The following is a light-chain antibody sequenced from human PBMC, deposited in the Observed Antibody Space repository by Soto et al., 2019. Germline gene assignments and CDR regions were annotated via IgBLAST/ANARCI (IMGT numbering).Light chain of an antibody. J-gene: IGKJ3*01. CDR2: AAS. V-gene: IGKV1D-12*01. CDR3: QQANSFPFT. CDR1: QSISSW. Sequence: DIQMTQSPSSVSASVGDRVTITCRASQSISSWLAWYRQKPGEAPKLLIYAASSLQSGVPSRFSGSGSGTDFTLTISSLQPEDFATYYCQQANSFPFTFGPGTKVDIK.